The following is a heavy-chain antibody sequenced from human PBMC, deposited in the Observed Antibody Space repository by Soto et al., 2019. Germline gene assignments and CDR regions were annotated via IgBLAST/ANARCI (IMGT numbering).Heavy chain of an antibody. CDR1: GFTFSSYA. CDR2: ISGSGGST. D-gene: IGHD2-8*01. J-gene: IGHJ3*02. CDR3: AKDPGIVLMVYAPNDAFDI. V-gene: IGHV3-23*01. Sequence: EVQLLESGGGLVQPGGSLRLSCAASGFTFSSYAMSWVRQAPGKGLEWVSAISGSGGSTYYADSVKGRFTISRDNSKNTLYLKMNSLRAEDTAVYYCAKDPGIVLMVYAPNDAFDIWGQGTMVTVSS.